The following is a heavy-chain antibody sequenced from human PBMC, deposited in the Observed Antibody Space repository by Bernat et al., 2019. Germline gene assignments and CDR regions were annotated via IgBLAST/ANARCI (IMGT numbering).Heavy chain of an antibody. CDR2: IKHDGSET. CDR1: GFTFSTYW. Sequence: EVQLVESGGGLVQPGGSLRLSCSAFGFTFSTYWMIWVRQAPGKGLEWVANIKHDGSETYYVDSVKGRFSISRDNAKNTLYMQMNSLRGEDTAVYYCARGLGGFWGQGTLVTVSS. CDR3: ARGLGGF. V-gene: IGHV3-7*03. J-gene: IGHJ4*02.